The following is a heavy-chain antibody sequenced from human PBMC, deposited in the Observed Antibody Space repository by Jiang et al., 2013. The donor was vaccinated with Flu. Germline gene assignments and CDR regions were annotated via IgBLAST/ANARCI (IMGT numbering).Heavy chain of an antibody. CDR3: ARTHFGGGLMGVWFDP. Sequence: KPTQTLTLTCTFSGFSLTTSGMCVSWIRQPPGKALEWLARIDWDDDTFYSPFLKSRLTISKDTSKNQVVLTMTNMDPVDTATYYCARTHFGGGLMGVWFDPWGQGTLVTVSS. D-gene: IGHD3-10*01. V-gene: IGHV2-70*16. CDR2: IDWDDDT. CDR1: GFSLTTSGMC. J-gene: IGHJ5*02.